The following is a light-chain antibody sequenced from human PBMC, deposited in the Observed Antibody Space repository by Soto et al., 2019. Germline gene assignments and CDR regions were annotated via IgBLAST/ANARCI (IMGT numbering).Light chain of an antibody. CDR2: DAS. J-gene: IGKJ4*01. CDR1: QSISSW. V-gene: IGKV1-5*01. Sequence: DIQMTQSPSTLSASVGDRVTITCRASQSISSWLAWYQQKPGKAPKLLIYDASSLESGVPSRFSGSGSGTEFTLTISSLQPDDFATSYCQQYNSYSLFGGGTKVEIK. CDR3: QQYNSYSL.